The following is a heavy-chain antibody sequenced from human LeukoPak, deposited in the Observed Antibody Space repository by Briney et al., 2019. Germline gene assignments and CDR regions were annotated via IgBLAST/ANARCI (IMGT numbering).Heavy chain of an antibody. D-gene: IGHD3-10*01. J-gene: IGHJ6*02. CDR1: GYTFTSYD. CDR2: MNPNSGNT. Sequence: ASVKVSCKASGYTFTSYDINWVRQATGQGLEWMGWMNPNSGNTGYAQKIQGRVTMTRNTSISTAYMELSSLRSEDTAVYYCARVGYYGSGSYYKGGVYGMDVWGQGTTVTVSS. CDR3: ARVGYYGSGSYYKGGVYGMDV. V-gene: IGHV1-8*01.